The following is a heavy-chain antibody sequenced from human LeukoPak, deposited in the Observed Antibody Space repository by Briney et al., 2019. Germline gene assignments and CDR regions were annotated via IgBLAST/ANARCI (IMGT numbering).Heavy chain of an antibody. CDR2: MNPNSGNT. J-gene: IGHJ4*02. V-gene: IGHV1-8*01. CDR3: ARGSSCRTSCYRDFDY. D-gene: IGHD2-2*02. Sequence: ASVKVSCMASGYTFTSYDINWVRQATGQGLEWMGWMNPNSGNTGYAQKFQGRVTMTRNTSISTAYMELSSLRSEDTAVYYCARGSSCRTSCYRDFDYWGQGTLVTVSS. CDR1: GYTFTSYD.